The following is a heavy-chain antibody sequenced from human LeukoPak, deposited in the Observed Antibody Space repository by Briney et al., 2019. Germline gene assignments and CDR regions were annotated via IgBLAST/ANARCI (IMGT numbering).Heavy chain of an antibody. D-gene: IGHD2-21*02. CDR2: INQDASEI. V-gene: IGHV3-7*01. CDR1: GFTFSTYW. CDR3: ATDRDNSDWQKRFDS. J-gene: IGHJ4*02. Sequence: GGSLRLSCAASGFTFSTYWMNWYRQAPGKGLEWVGNINQDASEINYVDSVRGRFTISRDSAKNSLHLQMNSLRAEDTAVYYCATDRDNSDWQKRFDSWGQRTLVTVSS.